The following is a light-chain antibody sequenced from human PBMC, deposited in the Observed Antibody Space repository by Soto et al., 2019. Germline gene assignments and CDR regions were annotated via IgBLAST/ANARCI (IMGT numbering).Light chain of an antibody. CDR1: QNISNY. CDR2: DVS. CDR3: QQYRMSPNT. V-gene: IGKV3-11*01. J-gene: IGKJ5*01. Sequence: ILLTQSTTTLSLSPGKRATLSCMASQNISNYLIWYQQKPGQAPRLLIYDVSNRATGIPDRFSGSGSGTDFSLTIRGLKPEDFAVYYCQQYRMSPNTFGQGTRLEIK.